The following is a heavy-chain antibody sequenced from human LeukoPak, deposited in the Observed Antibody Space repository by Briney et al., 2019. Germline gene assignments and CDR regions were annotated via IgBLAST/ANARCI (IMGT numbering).Heavy chain of an antibody. CDR3: ASHPPRGYHSADAFDI. D-gene: IGHD3-3*01. CDR2: IYASGNT. V-gene: IGHV4-4*09. J-gene: IGHJ3*02. Sequence: AESLSLTCTVSGVSISPYYWSWVRQPPGKGLEWLGYIYASGNTNYNPSLKSRVTISVATSQQLLSLKLSSVTAADTAVYYCASHPPRGYHSADAFDIGGQGTMVTVS. CDR1: GVSISPYY.